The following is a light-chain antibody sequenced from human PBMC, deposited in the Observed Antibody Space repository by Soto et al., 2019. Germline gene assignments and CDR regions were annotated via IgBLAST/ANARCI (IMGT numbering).Light chain of an antibody. CDR3: QQFNSYPG. CDR1: QGISSA. V-gene: IGKV1-13*02. CDR2: DAS. J-gene: IGKJ4*01. Sequence: AIQLTQSPSSLSESVGDRVTITCRASQGISSALAWYQQKPGKAPKLLIYDASSLESGVPSRFSGSGSGTDFTLTISSLQPEDFATYYRQQFNSYPGFGGGTKVDIK.